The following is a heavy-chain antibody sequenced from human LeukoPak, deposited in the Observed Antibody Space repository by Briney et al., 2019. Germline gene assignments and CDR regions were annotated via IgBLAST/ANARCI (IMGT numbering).Heavy chain of an antibody. CDR3: ARGRWLDHYFDY. Sequence: SGPLSLSCAVYGGSFSGYYWSWIRQPPGKGLEWIGEINHSGGTNYNPSLKSRVTISVDTSKNQFSLKLSSVTAADTAVYYCARGRWLDHYFDYWGQGTLVTVSS. J-gene: IGHJ4*02. D-gene: IGHD6-19*01. CDR2: INHSGGT. CDR1: GGSFSGYY. V-gene: IGHV4-34*01.